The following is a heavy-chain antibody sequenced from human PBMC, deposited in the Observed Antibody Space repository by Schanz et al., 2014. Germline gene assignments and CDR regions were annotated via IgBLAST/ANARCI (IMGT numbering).Heavy chain of an antibody. D-gene: IGHD3-10*01. V-gene: IGHV3-33*01. J-gene: IGHJ3*02. CDR3: ARGIIPMVPGGDVGAFDI. CDR1: GFTFRSYG. Sequence: QVQLVESGGGVVQPGRSLRLSCAASGFTFRSYGMHWVRQAPGKGLEWVALISYDGSSKNHADSVQGRFTISRDNSKNALFLQNGRPRAEDTAVYYCARGIIPMVPGGDVGAFDIWGQGTMVTVSS. CDR2: ISYDGSSK.